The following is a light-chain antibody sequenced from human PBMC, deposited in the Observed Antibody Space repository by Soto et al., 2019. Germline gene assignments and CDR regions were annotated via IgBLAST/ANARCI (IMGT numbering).Light chain of an antibody. V-gene: IGKV3-20*01. CDR1: QSVSSSY. J-gene: IGKJ1*01. Sequence: EIVLTQSLGTLTLSPGERATLSCRASQSVSSSYLAWYQQKPGQAPRLLIYGASSRATGIPDRFSGSGSGTDFTLTINRLEAEDFAVYYCQKSKTFGQGNKVDI. CDR2: GAS. CDR3: QKSKT.